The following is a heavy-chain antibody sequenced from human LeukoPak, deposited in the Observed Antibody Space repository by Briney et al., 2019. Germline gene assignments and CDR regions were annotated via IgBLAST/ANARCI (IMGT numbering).Heavy chain of an antibody. CDR3: AKDDAWLRFGE. D-gene: IGHD3-10*01. CDR2: ISPSGDIT. J-gene: IGHJ4*02. Sequence: GGSLRLSCAASGFIFSNYEMNWVRQAPGKGLEWVSGISPSGDITYYADSVKGRFTISRDNSKNTLYLEVISLTAEDTAVYYCAKDDAWLRFGEWSQGTLVTVSS. CDR1: GFIFSNYE. V-gene: IGHV3-23*01.